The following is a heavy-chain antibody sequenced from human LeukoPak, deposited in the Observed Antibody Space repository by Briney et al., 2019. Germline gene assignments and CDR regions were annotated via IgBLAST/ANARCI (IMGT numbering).Heavy chain of an antibody. CDR3: ASEDSSGWDAFDI. D-gene: IGHD6-19*01. Sequence: GASVKVSCKASGYTFTSYYMHWVRQAPGQGLEWMGIINHSGGSTSYAQKFQGRVTMTRDTSTSTVYMELSSLRSEDTAVYYCASEDSSGWDAFDIWGQGTMVTVSS. CDR1: GYTFTSYY. J-gene: IGHJ3*02. V-gene: IGHV1-46*01. CDR2: INHSGGST.